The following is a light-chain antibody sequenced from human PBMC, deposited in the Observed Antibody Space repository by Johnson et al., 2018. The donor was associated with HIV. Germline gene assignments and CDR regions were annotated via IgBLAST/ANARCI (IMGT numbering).Light chain of an antibody. V-gene: IGLV1-51*01. CDR2: DNN. J-gene: IGLJ1*01. CDR1: SSNIGNNY. Sequence: QSVLTQPPSVSAAPGQKVTISCSGSSSNIGNNYVSWYQHLPGTAPKLLIYDNNKRPAGIPDRFSGSKSGTSVTLGITGRQTGDEADYYCGTWDSSLSAYVFGTGTKVTVL. CDR3: GTWDSSLSAYV.